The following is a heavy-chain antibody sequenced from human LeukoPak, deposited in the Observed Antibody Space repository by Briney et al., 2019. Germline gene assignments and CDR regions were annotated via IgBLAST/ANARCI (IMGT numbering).Heavy chain of an antibody. V-gene: IGHV3-7*01. D-gene: IGHD3-10*01. CDR1: GFTFSSYW. Sequence: PGGSLRLSCAASGFTFSSYWMSWVRQAPGKGLEWVANIKQDGSEKYYVDSVKGRFTIYRDNANNSLYLQMNSLSAEDTAGYYCARGLMLYYYGSGSYWFYWGPGTLVTVSS. CDR3: ARGLMLYYYGSGSYWFY. CDR2: IKQDGSEK. J-gene: IGHJ4*02.